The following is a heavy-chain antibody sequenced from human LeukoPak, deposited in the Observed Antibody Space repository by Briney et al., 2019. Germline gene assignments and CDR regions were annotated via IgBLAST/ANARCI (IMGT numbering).Heavy chain of an antibody. D-gene: IGHD1-26*01. Sequence: GGSLRLSCAASGFTFDDYAMHWVRQAPGKGLEWVSGISWNSGSIGYADSVKGRFTISRDNAKNSLYLQMNSLRAEDTALYYCAKDIRELLPGYYFDYWGQGTLVTVPS. V-gene: IGHV3-9*01. CDR3: AKDIRELLPGYYFDY. CDR1: GFTFDDYA. J-gene: IGHJ4*02. CDR2: ISWNSGSI.